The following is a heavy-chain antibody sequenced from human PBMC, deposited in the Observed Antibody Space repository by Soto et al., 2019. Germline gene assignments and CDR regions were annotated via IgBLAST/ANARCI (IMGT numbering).Heavy chain of an antibody. Sequence: EVQLVESGGGLVKPGGSLRLSCAASGFAFNTYTMNWVRQAPGKGLEWVSSISSSTSYIYYADSVKGRFTISRDNARNSLYLQMNSLRAEDTAVHYCARESGDIWGQGTMVTVSS. V-gene: IGHV3-21*01. D-gene: IGHD1-26*01. CDR2: ISSSTSYI. J-gene: IGHJ3*02. CDR3: ARESGDI. CDR1: GFAFNTYT.